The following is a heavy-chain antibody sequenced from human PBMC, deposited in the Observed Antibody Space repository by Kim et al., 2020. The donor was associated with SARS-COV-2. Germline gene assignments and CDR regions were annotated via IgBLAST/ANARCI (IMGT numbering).Heavy chain of an antibody. CDR1: GGSISSYY. D-gene: IGHD3-22*01. CDR2: IYYSGST. CDR3: ARRSSGYYSIYWYFDL. J-gene: IGHJ2*01. Sequence: SETLSLTCTVSGGSISSYYWSWIRQPPGKGLEWIGYIYYSGSTNYNPSLKSRVTISVDTSKNQFSLKLSSVTAADTAVYYCARRSSGYYSIYWYFDLWGRGTLVTVSS. V-gene: IGHV4-59*08.